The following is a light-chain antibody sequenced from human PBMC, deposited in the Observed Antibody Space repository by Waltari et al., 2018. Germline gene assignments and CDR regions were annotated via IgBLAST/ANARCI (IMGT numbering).Light chain of an antibody. Sequence: EIVLTQSPDVQSATPKEKVTITCRASQAIGVNLHWYQQKPGQSPKLLIKFASQAVSGVPSRFSGSGGGTDFTLTINALEAEDAAAYYCHQSGNLPWTFGQGTKVEIK. V-gene: IGKV6D-21*02. CDR3: HQSGNLPWT. CDR1: QAIGVN. CDR2: FAS. J-gene: IGKJ1*01.